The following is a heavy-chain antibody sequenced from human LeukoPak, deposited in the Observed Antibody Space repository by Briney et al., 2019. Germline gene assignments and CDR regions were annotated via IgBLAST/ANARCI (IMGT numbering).Heavy chain of an antibody. CDR1: GFTFSSYS. Sequence: GGSLRLSCAASGFTFSSYSMTWVRQAPGKGLEWVSYISSSSSTMYYADSVKGRFTISRDNAKNSLYLQMNSLRAEDTAVYYCARDRDYYDSSGPDDFDIWGQGTMVTVSS. J-gene: IGHJ3*02. CDR3: ARDRDYYDSSGPDDFDI. D-gene: IGHD3-22*01. V-gene: IGHV3-48*01. CDR2: ISSSSSTM.